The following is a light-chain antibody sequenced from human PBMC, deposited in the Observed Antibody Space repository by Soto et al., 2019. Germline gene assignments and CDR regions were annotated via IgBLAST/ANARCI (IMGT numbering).Light chain of an antibody. J-gene: IGLJ1*01. CDR2: EVS. V-gene: IGLV2-23*02. Sequence: QSALTQPASVSGSPGQSITISCTGTSSDVGSYNLVSWYQQHPGKAPKLMIYEVSKRPSGVSNRFSGSKSGNTASLTISGLQAEYEADYYCSSYAGRSTYGFGTGTKVTVL. CDR3: SSYAGRSTYG. CDR1: SSDVGSYNL.